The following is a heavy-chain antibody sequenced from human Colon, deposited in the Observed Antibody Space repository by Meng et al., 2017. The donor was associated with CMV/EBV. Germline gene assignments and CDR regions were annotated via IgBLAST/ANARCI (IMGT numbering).Heavy chain of an antibody. J-gene: IGHJ3*02. D-gene: IGHD6-19*01. CDR3: ARAPDSGWYIKAFDI. V-gene: IGHV4-59*01. CDR2: IYYSGST. CDR1: GGSISSYY. Sequence: LRLSGTVSGGSISSYYWSWFRQPPGKGLEWFGYIYYSGSTNYNPSLKSRVTISVDTSKNQFSLKLSSVTAADTAVYYCARAPDSGWYIKAFDIWGQGTMVTVSS.